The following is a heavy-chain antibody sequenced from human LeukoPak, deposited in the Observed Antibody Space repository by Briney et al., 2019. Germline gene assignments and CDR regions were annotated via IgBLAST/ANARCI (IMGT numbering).Heavy chain of an antibody. Sequence: SETLSLTCAVYGGSFSGYYWSWIRQPPGKGPEWIGEINHSGSTNYNPSLKSRVTISVDTSKNQFSLKLSSVTAADTAVYYCATRLLWFAAEAYFDYWGQGTLVTVSS. V-gene: IGHV4-34*01. CDR3: ATRLLWFAAEAYFDY. CDR1: GGSFSGYY. J-gene: IGHJ4*02. D-gene: IGHD3-10*01. CDR2: INHSGST.